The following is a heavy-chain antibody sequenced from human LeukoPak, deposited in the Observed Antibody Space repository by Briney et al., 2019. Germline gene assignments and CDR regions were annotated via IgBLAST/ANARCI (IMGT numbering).Heavy chain of an antibody. V-gene: IGHV3-23*01. Sequence: GGSLRLSCAASGFTFSSFAMSWVRQAPGKGLEWVSGISGIDGSTYYADSVKGRFTISRDNSKNTPYLQMNSLRAEDTAVYYCAREWASYDRSGYYPFDHWGQGTLVTVSS. CDR2: ISGIDGST. J-gene: IGHJ4*02. CDR1: GFTFSSFA. D-gene: IGHD3-22*01. CDR3: AREWASYDRSGYYPFDH.